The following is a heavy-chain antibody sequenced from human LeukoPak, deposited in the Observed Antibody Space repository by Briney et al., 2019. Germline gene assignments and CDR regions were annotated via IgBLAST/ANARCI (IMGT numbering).Heavy chain of an antibody. Sequence: ASVKVSCKASGGTFSSYAISWVRQAPGQGLEWMGGIIPIFGTANYAQKFQGRVTITADESTSTAYMELSSLRSEDTAVYYCARVLRGDLNYYYYMDVWGKGTTVTVSS. V-gene: IGHV1-69*13. D-gene: IGHD3-16*01. CDR2: IIPIFGTA. CDR3: ARVLRGDLNYYYYMDV. J-gene: IGHJ6*03. CDR1: GGTFSSYA.